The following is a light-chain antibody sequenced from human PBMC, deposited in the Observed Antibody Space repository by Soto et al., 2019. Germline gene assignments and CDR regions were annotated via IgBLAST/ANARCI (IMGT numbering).Light chain of an antibody. CDR2: AAS. CDR1: RSLSSSY. J-gene: IGKJ2*01. CDR3: QQQGT. Sequence: EIVLTQSPGTLSLSPGERATLSCRASRSLSSSYVDWYQQKPGQAPRLLIYAASRRATGIPDRFSGSGSATEYTLTISRLEPEDFAVYYCQQQGTFGQGTKLEIK. V-gene: IGKV3-20*01.